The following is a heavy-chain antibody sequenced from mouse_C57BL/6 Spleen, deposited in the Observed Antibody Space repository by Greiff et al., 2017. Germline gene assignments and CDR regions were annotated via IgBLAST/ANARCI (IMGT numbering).Heavy chain of an antibody. D-gene: IGHD3-2*02. CDR2: IFPGSGST. CDR1: GYTFTSHW. CDR3: ARGDSSGYPFAY. J-gene: IGHJ3*01. V-gene: IGHV1-56*01. Sequence: QVQLQQSGPELVRPGASVKISCKAPGYTFTSHWMQWVRQRPGQGLEWIGEIFPGSGSTYYNEKFKGKATLTVDTSSSPAYMQLSSLTSEDSAVYFCARGDSSGYPFAYWGQGTLVTVSA.